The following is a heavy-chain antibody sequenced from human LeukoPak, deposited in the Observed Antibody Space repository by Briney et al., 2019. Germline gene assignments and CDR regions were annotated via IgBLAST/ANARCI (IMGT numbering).Heavy chain of an antibody. CDR1: GGSISSYY. CDR2: IYYSGST. D-gene: IGHD3-10*01. J-gene: IGHJ4*02. CDR3: ARGPSLTWGKYYYGSGSHTHPFDY. Sequence: PSETLSLTCTVSGGSISSYYWSWIRQPPGKGLEWIGYIYYSGSTNYNPSLKSRVTISVDTSKNQFSLKLSSVTAADTAVYYCARGPSLTWGKYYYGSGSHTHPFDYWGQGTLVTVSS. V-gene: IGHV4-59*12.